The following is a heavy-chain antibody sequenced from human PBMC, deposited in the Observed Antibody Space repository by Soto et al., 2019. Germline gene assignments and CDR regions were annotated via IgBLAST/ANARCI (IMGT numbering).Heavy chain of an antibody. V-gene: IGHV4-39*01. D-gene: IGHD2-15*01. Sequence: PSETLSLTCTVSGGSISSSSYYWGWIRQPPGKGLEWIGSIYYSGSTYYNPSLKSRVTISVDTSKNQFSLKLSSVTAADTAVYYCARHVAHCAFEIWGQGTMVTVSS. CDR3: ARHVAHCAFEI. CDR1: GGSISSSSYY. J-gene: IGHJ3*02. CDR2: IYYSGST.